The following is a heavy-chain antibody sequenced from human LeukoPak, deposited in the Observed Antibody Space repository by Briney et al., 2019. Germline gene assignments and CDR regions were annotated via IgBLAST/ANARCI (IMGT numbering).Heavy chain of an antibody. Sequence: PGGSLRLSCAAPGFTFSSYGMHWVRQAPGKGLEWVAVISYDGSNKYYADSVKGRFTISRDNSKNTLYLQMNSLRAEDTAVYYCARGQYYDFWSGYYTGYFDYWGQGTLVTVSS. CDR3: ARGQYYDFWSGYYTGYFDY. CDR2: ISYDGSNK. J-gene: IGHJ4*02. CDR1: GFTFSSYG. V-gene: IGHV3-30*03. D-gene: IGHD3-3*01.